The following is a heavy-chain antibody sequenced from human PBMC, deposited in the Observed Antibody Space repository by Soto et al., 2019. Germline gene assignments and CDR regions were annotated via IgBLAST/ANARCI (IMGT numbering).Heavy chain of an antibody. CDR2: ISGGGRLI. J-gene: IGHJ4*02. CDR3: ARDLCWAFDC. Sequence: EVQLVESGGGLVQRGGSLRLSCAASGFTFSSFSMNWVRQAPGRGLEWISYISGGGRLISYADSVKGRFAISRDNAQNSLDLQVDSLRDEYKAVYYCARDLCWAFDCWGQGTLVTVSS. CDR1: GFTFSSFS. D-gene: IGHD2-15*01. V-gene: IGHV3-48*02.